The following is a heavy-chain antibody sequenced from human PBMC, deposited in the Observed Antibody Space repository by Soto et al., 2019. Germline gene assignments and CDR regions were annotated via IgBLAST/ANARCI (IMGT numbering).Heavy chain of an antibody. Sequence: SETLSLTCTVSGGSISSYYWSWIRQPPGKGLEWIGYIYYSGSTNYNPSLKSRVTISVDTSKNQFSLKLSSVTAADTAVYYCARTGYSYGYEWIVYYYMDVWGKGTTVTVSS. CDR3: ARTGYSYGYEWIVYYYMDV. CDR1: GGSISSYY. V-gene: IGHV4-59*01. D-gene: IGHD5-18*01. J-gene: IGHJ6*03. CDR2: IYYSGST.